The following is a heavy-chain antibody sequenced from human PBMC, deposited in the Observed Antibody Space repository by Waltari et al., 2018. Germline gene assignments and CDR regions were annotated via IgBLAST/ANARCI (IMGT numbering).Heavy chain of an antibody. J-gene: IGHJ6*02. V-gene: IGHV4-59*01. D-gene: IGHD6-19*01. CDR2: IYYSGST. CDR3: ARDSPIAVAGTRSNYYGMDV. CDR1: GGSISSYY. Sequence: QVQLQESGPGLVKPSETLSLTCTVSGGSISSYYWSWIRQPPGKGLEWIGYIYYSGSTNYNPSLKSRVTISVDTSKNQFSLKLSSVTAADTAVYYCARDSPIAVAGTRSNYYGMDVWGQGTTVTVSS.